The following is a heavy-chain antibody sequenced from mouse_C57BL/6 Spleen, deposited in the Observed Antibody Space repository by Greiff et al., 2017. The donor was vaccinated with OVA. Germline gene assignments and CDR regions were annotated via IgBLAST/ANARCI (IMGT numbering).Heavy chain of an antibody. CDR1: GFTFSDYG. J-gene: IGHJ3*01. Sequence: EVQLMESVGGLVKPGGSLKLSCAASGFTFSDYGMHWVRQAPETGLEWVAYISSGSSTIYYADTVKGRFTISRDNAKNTLFLQMTSLRSEDTAMYYCARERKLTGTPFAYWGQGTLVTVSA. CDR2: ISSGSSTI. V-gene: IGHV5-17*01. D-gene: IGHD4-1*01. CDR3: ARERKLTGTPFAY.